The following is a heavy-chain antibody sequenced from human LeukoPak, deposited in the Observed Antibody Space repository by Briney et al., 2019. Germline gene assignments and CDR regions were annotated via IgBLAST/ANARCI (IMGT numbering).Heavy chain of an antibody. J-gene: IGHJ4*02. CDR1: GYTFTSYD. CDR2: INPNSGGT. V-gene: IGHV1-2*06. Sequence: SVKVSFKASGYTFTSYDINWVRQATGQGLEWMGRINPNSGGTNYAPKFQDRVAMTRDTSNSTAYMELSRLRSDDTAVYYCARHSDSAGFARWGQGSLVIVSS. CDR3: ARHSDSAGFAR. D-gene: IGHD4-11*01.